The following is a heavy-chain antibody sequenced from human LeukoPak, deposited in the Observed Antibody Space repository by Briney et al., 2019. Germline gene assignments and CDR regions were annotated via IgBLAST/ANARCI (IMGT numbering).Heavy chain of an antibody. V-gene: IGHV3-30*18. Sequence: GGSLRLSCAASGFTFSSYGMHWVRQAPGKGLEWVAVISYDGSNKYYADSVKGRFTISRDNSKNTLYLQMNSLRAEDTAVYYCAKKGAPAVFDYWGQGTLVTVSS. J-gene: IGHJ4*02. CDR3: AKKGAPAVFDY. D-gene: IGHD1-26*01. CDR1: GFTFSSYG. CDR2: ISYDGSNK.